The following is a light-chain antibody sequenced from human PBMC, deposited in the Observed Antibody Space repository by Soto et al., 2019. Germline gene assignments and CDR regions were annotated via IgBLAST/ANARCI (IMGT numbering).Light chain of an antibody. CDR1: SSDVGGYNY. CDR2: DVS. J-gene: IGLJ1*01. V-gene: IGLV2-14*03. Sequence: QSVLTQPASVSGSPGQSITISCTGTSSDVGGYNYVSWYQHHPGKAPKLMIYDVSNRPSGVSNRFSGSKSGNTASLTISGLKPEDEADYYFSSYTTSNTRQIVFGTGTKLTVL. CDR3: SSYTTSNTRQIV.